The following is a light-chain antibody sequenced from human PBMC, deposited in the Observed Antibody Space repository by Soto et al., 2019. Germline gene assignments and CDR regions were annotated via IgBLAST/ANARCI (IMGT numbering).Light chain of an antibody. Sequence: QSVLTQPASVSGSPGQSITISCTGTSSDVGGYNYVSWYQQHPGNAPKLMIYQVSNRPSGVSNRFSGSKSGNTASLTISGLQAEDEADYYCTSFTSTSSLFVFGTGTKVTVL. CDR1: SSDVGGYNY. J-gene: IGLJ1*01. V-gene: IGLV2-14*01. CDR2: QVS. CDR3: TSFTSTSSLFV.